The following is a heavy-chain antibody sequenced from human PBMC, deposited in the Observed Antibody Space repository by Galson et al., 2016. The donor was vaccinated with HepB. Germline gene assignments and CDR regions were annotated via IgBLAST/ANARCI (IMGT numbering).Heavy chain of an antibody. CDR2: IDWDDDK. CDR1: GFTLSTTGMR. J-gene: IGHJ4*02. CDR3: ARSSITAPGAIKYDY. D-gene: IGHD6-13*01. Sequence: PALVKPTQTLTLTCSFSGFTLSTTGMRLSWIRQPPGKALEWLARIDWDDDKQYSTSLKTRLTISKDTPKKQVVLTMTNMGPVDTATYYCARSSITAPGAIKYDYGGQGILVTVSS. V-gene: IGHV2-70*04.